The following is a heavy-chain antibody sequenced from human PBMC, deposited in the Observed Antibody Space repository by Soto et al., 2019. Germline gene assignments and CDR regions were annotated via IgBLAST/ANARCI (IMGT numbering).Heavy chain of an antibody. CDR1: GFSLSTSGEG. CDR2: LFWDDDK. J-gene: IGHJ5*02. V-gene: IGHV2-5*02. D-gene: IGHD2-2*01. Sequence: SGPTLVNPTQTLTLTCTFSGFSLSTSGEGVGWIRQPPGKALEWLALLFWDDDKRYNSSLRSRLTITKATSKNQVVLTLTNMDPVDTATYYWAHRRDATVRVPAAISAWFDPWGQGTQVTISS. CDR3: AHRRDATVRVPAAISAWFDP.